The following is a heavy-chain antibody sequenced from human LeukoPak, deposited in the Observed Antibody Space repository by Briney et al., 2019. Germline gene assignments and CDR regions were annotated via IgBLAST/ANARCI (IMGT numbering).Heavy chain of an antibody. CDR3: GGGGSSGVDY. CDR2: IYTHNGDT. D-gene: IGHD2-15*01. V-gene: IGHV1-3*04. CDR1: GYTFTRNA. J-gene: IGHJ4*02. Sequence: ASVKVSCKTSGYTFTRNAVHWVRQAPGQRLEWMGYIYTHNGDTKYSQKFQGRVTLTRDTSASTVYVELSSLTSEDTAVYYCGGGGSSGVDYWGKGTLVTVS.